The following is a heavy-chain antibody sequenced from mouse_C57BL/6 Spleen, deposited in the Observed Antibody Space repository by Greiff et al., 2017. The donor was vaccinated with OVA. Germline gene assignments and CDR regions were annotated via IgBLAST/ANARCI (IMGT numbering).Heavy chain of an antibody. V-gene: IGHV1-26*01. CDR3: ARSFYDYDAAMDY. D-gene: IGHD2-4*01. Sequence: VQLQQSGPELVKPGASVKISCKASGYTFTDYYMNWVKQSHGKSLEWIGDLNPNNGGTSYNQKFKGKATLTVDKSSSTAYMELRSLTSEDSAVYYCARSFYDYDAAMDYWGQGTSVTVSS. J-gene: IGHJ4*01. CDR1: GYTFTDYY. CDR2: LNPNNGGT.